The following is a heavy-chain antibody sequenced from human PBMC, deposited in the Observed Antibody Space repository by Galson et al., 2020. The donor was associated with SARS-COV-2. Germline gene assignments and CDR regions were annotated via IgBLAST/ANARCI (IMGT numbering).Heavy chain of an antibody. CDR1: GGSISSHY. Sequence: SETLSLTCTVSGGSISSHYWSWIRQPPGKGLEWIGYIYYSGSTNYNPSLKSRVTISVDTSKNQFSLKLSSVTAADTAVYYCARGEEGDGYNSDGGIYWGQGTLVTVSS. D-gene: IGHD5-12*01. V-gene: IGHV4-59*11. CDR2: IYYSGST. J-gene: IGHJ4*02. CDR3: ARGEEGDGYNSDGGIY.